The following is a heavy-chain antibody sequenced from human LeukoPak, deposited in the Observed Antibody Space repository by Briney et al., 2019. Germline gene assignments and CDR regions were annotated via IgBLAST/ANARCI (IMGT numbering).Heavy chain of an antibody. CDR2: IYYSGST. J-gene: IGHJ4*02. CDR1: GGSISSYY. D-gene: IGHD5-18*01. V-gene: IGHV4-59*01. CDR3: ARYRGYSYGLDY. Sequence: PSETLSLTCTVSGGSISSYYWSWIRQPPGKGLEWIGYIYYSGSTNYNPSLKSRVTISVDTSKNQFSLKLSSVTAADTAVYCCARYRGYSYGLDYWGQGTLVTVTS.